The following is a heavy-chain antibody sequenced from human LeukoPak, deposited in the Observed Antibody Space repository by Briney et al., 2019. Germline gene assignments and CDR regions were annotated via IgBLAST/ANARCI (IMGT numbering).Heavy chain of an antibody. CDR2: INHSGST. CDR1: GGSFSGHY. Sequence: SETLSLTCAVYGGSFSGHYWSWIRQPPGKGLEWIGEINHSGSTNYNPSLKSRVTISVDMSKNQFSLKLSSVTAADTAVYYCARGPPNLAFDYWGQGTLVTVSS. V-gene: IGHV4-34*01. J-gene: IGHJ4*02. D-gene: IGHD2-8*01. CDR3: ARGPPNLAFDY.